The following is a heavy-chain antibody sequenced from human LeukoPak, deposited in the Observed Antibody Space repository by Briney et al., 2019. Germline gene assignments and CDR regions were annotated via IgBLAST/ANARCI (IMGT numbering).Heavy chain of an antibody. V-gene: IGHV1-24*01. J-gene: IGHJ5*02. D-gene: IGHD3-3*01. Sequence: ASVKVSCKVSGYTLNELSIHWVRQAAGKGLEWMGGFDPEYGETVCAQKFQGRVTMAEDTSTDTAYMELSSLRSEDTAVYYCAPLDFWVPSTWGQGTLVTVSS. CDR2: FDPEYGET. CDR3: APLDFWVPST. CDR1: GYTLNELS.